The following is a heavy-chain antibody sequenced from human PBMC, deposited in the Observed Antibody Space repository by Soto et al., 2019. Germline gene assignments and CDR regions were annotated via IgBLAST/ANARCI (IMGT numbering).Heavy chain of an antibody. V-gene: IGHV4-39*01. CDR3: ARHRFGELWGFDP. J-gene: IGHJ5*02. Sequence: SETLSLTCTASGGSISSSSYYWGWIRQPPGKGLEWIGSIYYSGSTYYNPSLKSRVTISVDTSKNQFSLKLSSVTAADTAVYYCARHRFGELWGFDPWGQGTLVTVSS. CDR1: GGSISSSSYY. D-gene: IGHD3-10*01. CDR2: IYYSGST.